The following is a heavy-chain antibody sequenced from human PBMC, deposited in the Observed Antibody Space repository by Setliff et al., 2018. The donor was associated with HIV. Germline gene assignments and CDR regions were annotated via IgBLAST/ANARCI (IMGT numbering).Heavy chain of an antibody. V-gene: IGHV7-4-1*02. Sequence: GASVKVSCKASGGTFSSYVISWVRQAPGQGLEWMGWINTYTANPMYAQGFTGRFVFSLDTSVRTAYLQISSLKAEDTALYYCARDRGVRGANDAFNIWGLGTMVTVSS. CDR2: INTYTANP. D-gene: IGHD3-10*01. J-gene: IGHJ3*02. CDR1: GGTFSSYV. CDR3: ARDRGVRGANDAFNI.